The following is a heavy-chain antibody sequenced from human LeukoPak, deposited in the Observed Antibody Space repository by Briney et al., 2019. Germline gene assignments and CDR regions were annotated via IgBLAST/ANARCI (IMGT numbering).Heavy chain of an antibody. CDR2: IIPILGIA. CDR1: GGTFSSYA. V-gene: IGHV1-69*04. CDR3: ARDRSGSYLFDY. J-gene: IGHJ4*02. Sequence: ASVKVSCKASGGTFSSYAISWVRQAPGQGLEWMGRIIPILGIANYAQKFQGRVTITADKSTSTAYMELSSLRSEDTAVYYCARDRSGSYLFDYWGQGTLVTVSS. D-gene: IGHD1-26*01.